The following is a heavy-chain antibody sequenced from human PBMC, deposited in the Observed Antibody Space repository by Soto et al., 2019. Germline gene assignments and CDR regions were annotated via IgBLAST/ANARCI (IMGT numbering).Heavy chain of an antibody. CDR2: IYYSGNT. D-gene: IGHD3-10*01. CDR3: AKTYGPFGWLGP. V-gene: IGHV4-31*03. Sequence: QVHLQESGPGLVKPSQTLSLTCTVSGGSISHAQYYWAWIRQHPGKGLEWIGYIYYSGNTYYSPSLKSRFSISIYTSKNLFSLKVNSVNAADTAVYYCAKTYGPFGWLGPWGQGTLVTVSS. CDR1: GGSISHAQYY. J-gene: IGHJ5*02.